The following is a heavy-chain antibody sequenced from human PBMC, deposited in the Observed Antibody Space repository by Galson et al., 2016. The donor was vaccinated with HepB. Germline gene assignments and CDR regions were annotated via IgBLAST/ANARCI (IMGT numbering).Heavy chain of an antibody. CDR2: IYSGGET. CDR1: GFTVSDHY. CDR3: ARDGNADSP. V-gene: IGHV3-53*01. D-gene: IGHD4-17*01. Sequence: SLRLSCAASGFTVSDHYMRWVRQAPGKGLEWVTLIYSGGETMYADSGQGRFTISRDHSKNTLYLQMNSLRVEDTAIYYCARDGNADSPWGQGTLVTVSS. J-gene: IGHJ5*02.